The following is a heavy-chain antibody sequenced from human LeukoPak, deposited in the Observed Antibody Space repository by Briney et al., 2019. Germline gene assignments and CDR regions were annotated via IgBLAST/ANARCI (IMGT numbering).Heavy chain of an antibody. D-gene: IGHD3-10*01. V-gene: IGHV1-2*02. CDR1: GYTFTGYY. CDR3: ASAGFREAFDI. J-gene: IGHJ3*02. Sequence: ASVKVSCKASGYTFTGYYMHWVRQAPGQGLEWMGWINPNSGDTNYAQKFQGRVTMTRDTSISTAYMELSRLRSDDTAVYYCASAGFREAFDIWGQGTMVTVSS. CDR2: INPNSGDT.